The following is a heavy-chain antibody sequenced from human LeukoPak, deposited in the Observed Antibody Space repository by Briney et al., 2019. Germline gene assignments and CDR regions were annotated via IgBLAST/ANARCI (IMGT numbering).Heavy chain of an antibody. D-gene: IGHD5-12*01. J-gene: IGHJ4*02. CDR3: ARESGYSFDY. CDR1: GFTFSSYS. Sequence: GGSLRLSCAASGFTFSSYSMNWVRQAPGKGLEWVSAISGDSRYIYYADSVKGRFTISRDNAKNSLYLQMNSLRAEDTAVYYCARESGYSFDYWGQGTLVTVSS. V-gene: IGHV3-21*04. CDR2: ISGDSRYI.